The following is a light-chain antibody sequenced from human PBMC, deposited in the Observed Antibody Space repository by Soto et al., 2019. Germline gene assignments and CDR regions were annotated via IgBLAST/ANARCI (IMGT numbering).Light chain of an antibody. CDR1: RSLVASDGNAY. Sequence: EIVLTQTPLLSPVTLGQPASISCRTSRSLVASDGNAYLTWLHQRPGQPPRPLIYKVSQRLSGVPDRFSGSGAGTDITLHISRVAAEDVGTYFCMQATQLRTFGQGTRLEIK. V-gene: IGKV2-24*01. CDR3: MQATQLRT. CDR2: KVS. J-gene: IGKJ5*01.